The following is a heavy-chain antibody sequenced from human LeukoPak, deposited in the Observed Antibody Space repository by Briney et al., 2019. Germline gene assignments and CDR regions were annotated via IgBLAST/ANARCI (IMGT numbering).Heavy chain of an antibody. CDR1: GFTFSGYW. V-gene: IGHV3-7*02. J-gene: IGHJ4*02. CDR3: AKARYYFDY. CDR2: IKSDGSEE. Sequence: GGSLRLSCAASGFTFSGYWMTWVRQAPGKGLEWVAIIKSDGSEEYYVDSVKGRFTISRDNAKNSLYLQMNSLRAEDTAVYYCAKARYYFDYWGQGTLVTVSS.